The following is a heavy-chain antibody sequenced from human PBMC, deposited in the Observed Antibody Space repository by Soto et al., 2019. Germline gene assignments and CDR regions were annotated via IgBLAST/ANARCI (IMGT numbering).Heavy chain of an antibody. CDR2: IIPILDIP. J-gene: IGHJ6*02. D-gene: IGHD3-22*01. Sequence: ASVKVSCKASGGTFSRYTFTWVRQAPGQGLEWMGRIIPILDIPNYAQNFQGRVTITADKSTSTAYMELGSLTSDDTAVYYCARSPDSSGYYPRWYYYGMDGWGQGTTVTVSS. V-gene: IGHV1-69*02. CDR1: GGTFSRYT. CDR3: ARSPDSSGYYPRWYYYGMDG.